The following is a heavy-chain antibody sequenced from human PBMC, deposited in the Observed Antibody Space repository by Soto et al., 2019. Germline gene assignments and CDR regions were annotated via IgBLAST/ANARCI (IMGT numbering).Heavy chain of an antibody. Sequence: PSETLSLTCAVSGGSISSGGYSWSWIRQPPGKGLEWIGYIYHSGSTYYNPSLKSRVTISVDRSKNQFSLKLSSVTAADTAVYYCARVIRHCSGGSCYLYDYGMDVWGQGTTVIVSS. CDR2: IYHSGST. V-gene: IGHV4-30-2*01. D-gene: IGHD2-15*01. CDR3: ARVIRHCSGGSCYLYDYGMDV. J-gene: IGHJ6*02. CDR1: GGSISSGGYS.